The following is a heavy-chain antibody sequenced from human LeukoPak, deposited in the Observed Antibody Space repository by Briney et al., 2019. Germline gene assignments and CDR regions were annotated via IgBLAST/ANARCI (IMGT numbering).Heavy chain of an antibody. J-gene: IGHJ5*02. CDR3: ARVHYDYVWGSYRSNWFDP. D-gene: IGHD3-16*02. CDR2: IIPILGIA. Sequence: SVKVSCKASGGTFSSYAISWVRQAPGQGLEWMGRIIPILGIANYAQKFQGRVTITADKSTSTAYMELRSLRSDDTAVYYCARVHYDYVWGSYRSNWFDPWGQGTLVTVSS. CDR1: GGTFSSYA. V-gene: IGHV1-69*04.